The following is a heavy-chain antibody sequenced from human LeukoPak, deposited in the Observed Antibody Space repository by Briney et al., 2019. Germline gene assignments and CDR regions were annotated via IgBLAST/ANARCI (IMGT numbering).Heavy chain of an antibody. CDR2: IYYSGST. Sequence: PSETLSLTCTVSGGSISSSSYYWGWIRQPPGKGLEWIGSIYYSGSTYYNPSLKSRVTISVDTSKNQFSLKLSSVTAADTAVYYCARLSSGRFDYWGQGTLVTVSS. CDR3: ARLSSGRFDY. V-gene: IGHV4-39*01. CDR1: GGSISSSSYY. D-gene: IGHD6-19*01. J-gene: IGHJ4*02.